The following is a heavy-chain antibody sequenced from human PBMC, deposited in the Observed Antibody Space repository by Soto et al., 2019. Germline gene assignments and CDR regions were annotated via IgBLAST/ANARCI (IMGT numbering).Heavy chain of an antibody. CDR3: ARDPPPPDY. CDR1: GYTFASYA. Sequence: QVQLVQSGAEVKKPGASVKVSCKASGYTFASYAISWMRQAPGQGLEWMGWISAYNGNTNYAQKLQGRVTMTTDTXXXXXXXXLRXLXSDDTAVYYCARDPPPPDYWGQGTLVTVSS. V-gene: IGHV1-18*01. CDR2: ISAYNGNT. J-gene: IGHJ4*02.